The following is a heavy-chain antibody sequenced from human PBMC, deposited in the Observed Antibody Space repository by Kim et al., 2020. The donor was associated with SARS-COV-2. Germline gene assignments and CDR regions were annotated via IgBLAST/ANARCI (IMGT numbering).Heavy chain of an antibody. CDR2: INAGNGNT. CDR3: ARDSCYGLVHYYYYGMDV. V-gene: IGHV1-3*01. CDR1: GYTFTSYA. D-gene: IGHD5-12*01. J-gene: IGHJ6*02. Sequence: ASVKVSCKASGYTFTSYAMHWVRQAPGQRLEWMGWINAGNGNTKYSQKFQGRVTITRDTSASTAYMELSSLRSEDTAVYYCARDSCYGLVHYYYYGMDVWGQGTTVTVSS.